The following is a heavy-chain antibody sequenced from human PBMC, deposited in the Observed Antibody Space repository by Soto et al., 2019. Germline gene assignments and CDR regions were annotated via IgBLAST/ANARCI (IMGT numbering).Heavy chain of an antibody. J-gene: IGHJ4*02. CDR1: GFTFSSYG. Sequence: QVQLVESGGGVVQPGRSLRLSCAASGFTFSSYGMHWVRQAPGKGLEWVAVISYDGSNKYYADSVKGRSTITRDNSKHTRYLLVTSPRAEDTAVYYCAIDQVRVVVAAAFAYWGQGPLVTVSS. CDR2: ISYDGSNK. D-gene: IGHD2-15*01. CDR3: AIDQVRVVVAAAFAY. V-gene: IGHV3-30*03.